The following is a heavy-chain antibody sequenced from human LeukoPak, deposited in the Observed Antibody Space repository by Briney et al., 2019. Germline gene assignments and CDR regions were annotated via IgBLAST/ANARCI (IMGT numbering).Heavy chain of an antibody. CDR3: ASPADDDFNPNCFDP. V-gene: IGHV4-39*01. CDR1: GASISTSSYF. D-gene: IGHD4-17*01. J-gene: IGHJ5*02. CDR2: VYYTGGT. Sequence: PSETLSLTCSVSGASISTSSYFWGWIRQPPGKGLEWIGSVYYTGGTHYNPSLKSRATISVDTSKNQFSLKLRSVTAADTAIYYCASPADDDFNPNCFDPWGQGTLVTVSS.